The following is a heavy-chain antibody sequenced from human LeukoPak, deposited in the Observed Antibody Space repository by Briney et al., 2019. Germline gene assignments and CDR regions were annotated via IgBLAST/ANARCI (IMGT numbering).Heavy chain of an antibody. Sequence: ASVKVSCKASGYTFTGYYMHWVRQAPGQGLEWMGWINPNSGGTNYAQKFQGRVTITADESTSTAYMELSSLRSEDTAVYYCARGPPGSGYFDYWGQGTLVTVSS. D-gene: IGHD1-14*01. V-gene: IGHV1-2*02. CDR1: GYTFTGYY. CDR2: INPNSGGT. CDR3: ARGPPGSGYFDY. J-gene: IGHJ4*02.